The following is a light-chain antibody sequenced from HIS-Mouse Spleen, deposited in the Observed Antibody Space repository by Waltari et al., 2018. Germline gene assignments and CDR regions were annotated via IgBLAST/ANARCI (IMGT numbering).Light chain of an antibody. CDR1: KLGDKY. CDR2: QDS. CDR3: QAWDSSNV. V-gene: IGLV3-1*01. J-gene: IGLJ2*01. Sequence: SYELTQLPSVSVSPGQTASITCAGDKLGDKYACWYQQKPGQSPVLVIYQDSKRPSGIPERFSGSNSGNTATLTISGTQAMDEADYYCQAWDSSNVFGGGTKLTVL.